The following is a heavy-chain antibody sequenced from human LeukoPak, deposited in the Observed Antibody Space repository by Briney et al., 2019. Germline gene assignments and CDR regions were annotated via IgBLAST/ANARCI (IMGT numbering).Heavy chain of an antibody. CDR1: GFTFTSYS. V-gene: IGHV3-23*01. Sequence: PGGSLRLSCAASGFTFTSYSMNWVRQAPGKGLEWVSTISGGGGSTYYADSVKGRFTISRDNSKNTLYLQVNSLRAEDTAVYYCANSKSGGTVFGVVAKYFYYGMDVWGQGTTVTVSS. D-gene: IGHD3-3*01. CDR3: ANSKSGGTVFGVVAKYFYYGMDV. J-gene: IGHJ6*02. CDR2: ISGGGGST.